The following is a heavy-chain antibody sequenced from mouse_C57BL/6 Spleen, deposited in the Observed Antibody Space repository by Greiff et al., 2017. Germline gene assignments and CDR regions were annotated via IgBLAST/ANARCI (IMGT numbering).Heavy chain of an antibody. J-gene: IGHJ4*01. CDR3: ARGGYYGNPYAMDY. Sequence: VQLQQSGAELARPGASVKMSCKASGYTFTSYTMHWVKQRPGQGLEWIGFINPSSGYTKYNQKFKDKATLTADKSSSTAYMQLSSLTSEDSAVYYCARGGYYGNPYAMDYWGQGTSVTVSS. D-gene: IGHD2-1*01. V-gene: IGHV1-4*01. CDR2: INPSSGYT. CDR1: GYTFTSYT.